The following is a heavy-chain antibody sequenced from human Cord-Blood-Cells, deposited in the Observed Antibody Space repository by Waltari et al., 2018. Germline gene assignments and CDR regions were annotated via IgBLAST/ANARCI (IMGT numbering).Heavy chain of an antibody. V-gene: IGHV1-69*01. J-gene: IGHJ6*02. Sequence: QVQLVQSGAAVKKPGSSVKVSCKASGGTFSSHAISWVPPAPGQGLEWMGGIIPIFGTANYAQKFQGRVTITADESTSTAYMELSSLRSEDTAVYYCARFSDRTAALYYGMDVWGQGTTVTVSS. CDR2: IIPIFGTA. CDR1: GGTFSSHA. CDR3: ARFSDRTAALYYGMDV. D-gene: IGHD6-13*01.